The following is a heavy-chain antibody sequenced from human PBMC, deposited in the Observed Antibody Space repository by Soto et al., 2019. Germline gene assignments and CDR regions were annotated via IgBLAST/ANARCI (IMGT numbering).Heavy chain of an antibody. Sequence: ASVKVSCKASGYTFTSYGISWVRQAPGQGLEWMGWISAYNGNTNYAQKLQGRVTMTTDTSTSTTYMELRSLRSDDTAVYYCARLYYYDSSGYDWFDPWGQGTLGTVSS. J-gene: IGHJ5*02. V-gene: IGHV1-18*04. CDR2: ISAYNGNT. CDR3: ARLYYYDSSGYDWFDP. CDR1: GYTFTSYG. D-gene: IGHD3-22*01.